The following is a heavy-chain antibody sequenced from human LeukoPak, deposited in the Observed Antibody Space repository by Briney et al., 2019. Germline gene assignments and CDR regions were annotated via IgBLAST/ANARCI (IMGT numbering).Heavy chain of an antibody. V-gene: IGHV3-74*01. CDR2: ISPDGRST. J-gene: IGHJ4*02. CDR3: ARRGRDGSGTGGHFDY. D-gene: IGHD5-24*01. CDR1: GFTFNGYW. Sequence: GGSLRLSCAASGFTFNGYWMHWVRQVPGKGLLWVSRISPDGRSTIYADSVQGRFTISRDNAKNTMYLQMNSLRAEDTAVYYCARRGRDGSGTGGHFDYWGQGTLVTVSS.